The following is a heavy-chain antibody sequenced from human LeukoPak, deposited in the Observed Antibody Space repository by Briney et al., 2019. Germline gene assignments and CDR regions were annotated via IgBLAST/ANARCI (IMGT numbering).Heavy chain of an antibody. V-gene: IGHV1-8*03. CDR1: GYTFTGYD. CDR3: ARGASRSFDL. CDR2: VNPNSGNT. J-gene: IGHJ4*02. Sequence: ASVKVSRKASGYTFTGYDINWVRRATGQGLEWMGWVNPNSGNTGYTQKFQGRLTITRSTSTNTAYMELSSLRSGDTAVYFCARGASRSFDLWGQGTLITVSS. D-gene: IGHD3-9*01.